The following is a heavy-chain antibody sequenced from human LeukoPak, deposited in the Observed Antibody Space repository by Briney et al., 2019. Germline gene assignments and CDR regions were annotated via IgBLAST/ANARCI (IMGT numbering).Heavy chain of an antibody. CDR1: GDSITSSSY. V-gene: IGHV4-39*01. CDR2: IYYSGSS. Sequence: SETLSLTCTVSGDSITSSSYWGWIRQPPGEGLEWIGSIYYSGSSYYNPSLKSRVTISVDTSKNQFSLKLSSVTAADTAVYYCARPRADHIRVYFDYWGQGALVTVSS. D-gene: IGHD3-10*01. CDR3: ARPRADHIRVYFDY. J-gene: IGHJ4*02.